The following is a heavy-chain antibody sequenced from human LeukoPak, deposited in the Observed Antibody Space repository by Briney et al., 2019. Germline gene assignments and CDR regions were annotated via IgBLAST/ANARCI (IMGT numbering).Heavy chain of an antibody. CDR3: ARWNSETDAFDI. Sequence: GSSVKVPCKASGGTFSSYAISWVRQAPGQGLEWMGGIIPIFGTANYAQKFQGRVTITTDESTSTAYMELSSLRSEDTAVYYCARWNSETDAFDIWGQGTMVTVSS. CDR2: IIPIFGTA. J-gene: IGHJ3*02. D-gene: IGHD1-7*01. V-gene: IGHV1-69*05. CDR1: GGTFSSYA.